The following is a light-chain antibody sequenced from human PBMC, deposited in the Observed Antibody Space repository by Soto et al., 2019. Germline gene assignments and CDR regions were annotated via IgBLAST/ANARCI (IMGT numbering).Light chain of an antibody. V-gene: IGLV2-14*01. CDR3: NSYAGSNVYV. CDR1: SSDIGGSKY. CDR2: EVT. Sequence: QSALTQPASVSGSPGQSISISCTGTSSDIGGSKYVSWYQQHPGTAPKLLIYEVTYRPSGVSDRFSGSKSGNTASLTVSGLQAEDEADYYCNSYAGSNVYVFGTGTKLTVL. J-gene: IGLJ1*01.